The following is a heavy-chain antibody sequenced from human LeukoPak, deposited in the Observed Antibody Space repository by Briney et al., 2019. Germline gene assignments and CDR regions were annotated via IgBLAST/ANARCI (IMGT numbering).Heavy chain of an antibody. D-gene: IGHD6-19*01. V-gene: IGHV3-30-3*02. CDR3: AKPIYSSGWYSDY. Sequence: PGGSLRLSCAASGFTFSSYAMHWVRQAPGKGLEWVAVISYDGSNKYYADSVKGRFIISRDNSKNTLYLQMNSLRAEDTAVYYCAKPIYSSGWYSDYWGQGTLVTVSS. CDR1: GFTFSSYA. CDR2: ISYDGSNK. J-gene: IGHJ4*02.